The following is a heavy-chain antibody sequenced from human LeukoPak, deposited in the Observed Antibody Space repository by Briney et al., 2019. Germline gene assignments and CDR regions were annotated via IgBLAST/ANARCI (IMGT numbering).Heavy chain of an antibody. V-gene: IGHV4-38-2*02. D-gene: IGHD3-10*01. CDR2: IYHSGKT. CDR1: GYSINNNYY. CDR3: ARDGSMFDSGSYSKSLGY. Sequence: SETLSLTCNGSGYSINNNYYWGWNRQPSGKGLDRIASIYHSGKTYYNPPLKSRITISVDTSKNQFSLKLTSVTAAETAVYYCARDGSMFDSGSYSKSLGYWGQGILVTVSS. J-gene: IGHJ4*02.